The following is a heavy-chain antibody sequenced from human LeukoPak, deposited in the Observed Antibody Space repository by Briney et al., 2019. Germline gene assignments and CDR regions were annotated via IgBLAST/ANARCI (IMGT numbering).Heavy chain of an antibody. D-gene: IGHD3-22*01. J-gene: IGHJ4*02. Sequence: GGSLRLSCAASRFTFSSYGMHWVRQAPGKGLEWVAFIRYDGSNKYYADSVKGRFTISRDNSKNTLYLQMNSLRAEDTAVYYCAKAPGVIYFDYWGQGTLVTVSS. CDR2: IRYDGSNK. V-gene: IGHV3-30*02. CDR3: AKAPGVIYFDY. CDR1: RFTFSSYG.